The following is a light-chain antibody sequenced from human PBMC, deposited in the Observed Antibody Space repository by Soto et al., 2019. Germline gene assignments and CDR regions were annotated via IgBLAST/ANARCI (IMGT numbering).Light chain of an antibody. J-gene: IGKJ2*01. CDR2: GAS. V-gene: IGKV3-20*01. CDR3: QQYSSLPYT. Sequence: EIVLTQSPGTLSLSPGERATLSCRASQSLSTYLGWYQQKPGQAPRLLISGASSRATGIPGRFSGSGSGTDFTLTISRLEPEDFALYYCQQYSSLPYTFGQGTKLEIK. CDR1: QSLSTY.